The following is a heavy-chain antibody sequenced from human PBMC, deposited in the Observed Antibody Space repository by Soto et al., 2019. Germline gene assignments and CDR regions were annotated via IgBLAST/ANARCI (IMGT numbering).Heavy chain of an antibody. CDR1: GFTFNIYG. J-gene: IGHJ4*02. CDR3: AKDQASGQGSFDS. V-gene: IGHV3-30*18. CDR2: ISYDGSNQ. Sequence: VGSLRLSCAASGFTFNIYGMHWVRQAPDKGLEWVALISYDGSNQYYADSVKGRFTISRDNSKNTLFLQMNSLRADDTAVYYCAKDQASGQGSFDSWGQGTLVTVS.